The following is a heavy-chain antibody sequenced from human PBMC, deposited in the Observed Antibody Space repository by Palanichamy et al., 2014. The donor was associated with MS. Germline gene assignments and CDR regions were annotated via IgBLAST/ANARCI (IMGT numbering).Heavy chain of an antibody. CDR3: ARDGGRGYGMDV. CDR1: IHFSSYS. J-gene: IGHJ6*02. V-gene: IGHV3-48*04. CDR2: TTSSSSRTI. Sequence: VEVWGRLGTAWGVPETLLCSLWIHFSSYSMNWVRQAPGKGLEWVSFTTSSSSRTIYYADSVKGRFTISRDNAKNSLYLQMNSLRADDTAVYYCARDGGRGYGMDVWGQGTTVTVSS. D-gene: IGHD3-10*01.